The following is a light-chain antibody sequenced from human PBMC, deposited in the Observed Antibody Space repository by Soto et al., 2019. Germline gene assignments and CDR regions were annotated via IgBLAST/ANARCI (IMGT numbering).Light chain of an antibody. V-gene: IGKV3-20*01. Sequence: EIVLTQSPGTLSLSPGERATLSCRATQSVGSSYLAWYQQKPGQAPRLLIYGASSRATGIPDRFSGSGSGTDFTLTISRLEPEDFAVYYCQQYRSTPQDTFGQGTKLEIK. J-gene: IGKJ2*01. CDR1: QSVGSSY. CDR2: GAS. CDR3: QQYRSTPQDT.